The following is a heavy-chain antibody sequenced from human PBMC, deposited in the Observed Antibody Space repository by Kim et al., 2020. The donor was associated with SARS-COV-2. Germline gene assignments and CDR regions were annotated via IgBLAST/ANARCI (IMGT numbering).Heavy chain of an antibody. D-gene: IGHD7-27*01. CDR2: TA. Sequence: TANYEQKFQGRVTITADESTSTAYMELSSLGSEDTAVYYCARDLGNWFDPWGQGTLVTVSS. J-gene: IGHJ5*02. V-gene: IGHV1-69*01. CDR3: ARDLGNWFDP.